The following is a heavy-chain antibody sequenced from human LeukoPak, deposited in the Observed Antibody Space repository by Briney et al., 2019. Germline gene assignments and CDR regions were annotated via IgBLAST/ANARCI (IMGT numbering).Heavy chain of an antibody. CDR2: IYNSGST. V-gene: IGHV4-59*08. CDR3: ARHRTDGTDFFDY. J-gene: IGHJ4*02. CDR1: GVSISSYY. D-gene: IGHD3/OR15-3a*01. Sequence: KPSETLSLTCTVSGVSISSYYRSWIRQPPGKGLEWIAYIYNSGSTKHNPSLKSGVTISVDTSKNQLSLTMSSGTDAATAVYYCARHRTDGTDFFDYWGQGSMVTVSS.